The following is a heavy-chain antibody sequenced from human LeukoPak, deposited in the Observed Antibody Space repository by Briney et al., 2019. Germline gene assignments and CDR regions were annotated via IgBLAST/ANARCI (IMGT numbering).Heavy chain of an antibody. CDR1: GFTFDDYA. Sequence: GGSLRLSCAASGFTFDDYAMHWVRQAPGKGLEWVSSISWNSGSLGYADSVKGRFTISRDNAKNSLYLQMNSLRAEDTALYYCAKGRGPDYGDHGGPFDYWGQGTLVTVSS. J-gene: IGHJ4*02. D-gene: IGHD4-17*01. V-gene: IGHV3-9*01. CDR3: AKGRGPDYGDHGGPFDY. CDR2: ISWNSGSL.